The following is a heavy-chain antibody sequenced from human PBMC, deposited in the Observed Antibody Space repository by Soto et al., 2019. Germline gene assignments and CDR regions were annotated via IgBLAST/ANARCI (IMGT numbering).Heavy chain of an antibody. J-gene: IGHJ6*03. Sequence: QVQLQQRGAGLLKPSETLSLTCVVDGESFSGYYWTWIRHPPGKGLEWIGEINDSGSTNHKPSLKSRVTMSIDTSMNQFSLNLRSATAADTGVYYCAKGGRFPEARYYFLDVWGNGTTVTVSS. CDR1: GESFSGYY. CDR2: INDSGST. D-gene: IGHD3-3*01. CDR3: AKGGRFPEARYYFLDV. V-gene: IGHV4-34*01.